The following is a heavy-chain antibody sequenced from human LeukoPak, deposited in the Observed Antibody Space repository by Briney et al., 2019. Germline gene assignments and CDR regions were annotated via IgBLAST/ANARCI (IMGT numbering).Heavy chain of an antibody. Sequence: ASVTVSCKASGYTFTVYYMHWVRQAPGQGLEWMGCINPNTGDTNSAQNFQGRVIMTRDTSITTAYMELSRLKSDDTALYYCASKGAGHCYDASCMGSFDLWGQGTTVAVSS. CDR3: ASKGAGHCYDASCMGSFDL. D-gene: IGHD2-15*01. J-gene: IGHJ3*01. CDR1: GYTFTVYY. V-gene: IGHV1-2*02. CDR2: INPNTGDT.